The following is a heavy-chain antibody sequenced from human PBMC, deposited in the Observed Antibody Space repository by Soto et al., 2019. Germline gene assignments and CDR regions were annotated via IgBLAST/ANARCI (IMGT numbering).Heavy chain of an antibody. CDR2: IYYSGST. V-gene: IGHV4-61*08. CDR3: GRVRRDGYNYVDY. D-gene: IGHD5-12*01. Sequence: ETLSLTCAASGGSISSGGYSWSWIRQPPGKGLEWIGYIYYSGSTNYNPSLKSRVTISVDTSKNQFSLKLSSVTAADTAVYYCGRVRRDGYNYVDYWGQGTLVTVSS. CDR1: GGSISSGGYS. J-gene: IGHJ4*02.